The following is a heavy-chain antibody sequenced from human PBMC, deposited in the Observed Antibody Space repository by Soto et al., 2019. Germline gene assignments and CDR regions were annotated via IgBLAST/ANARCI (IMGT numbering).Heavy chain of an antibody. CDR1: GFSLSTSAVG. D-gene: IGHD3-22*01. V-gene: IGHV2-5*01. J-gene: IGHJ4*02. CDR3: AHRRITMTFGY. CDR2: IYGNDGK. Sequence: SGPTLVNPTQTLTLTCTFSGFSLSTSAVGVGWIRQPPGKALEWLALIYGNDGKRYSPSLKSSLTITKDTSKQEVVLKLTNVDPVDTATYFCAHRRITMTFGYWGQGTQVTVSS.